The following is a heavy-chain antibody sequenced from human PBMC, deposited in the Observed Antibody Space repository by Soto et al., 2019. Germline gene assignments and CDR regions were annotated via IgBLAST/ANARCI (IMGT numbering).Heavy chain of an antibody. D-gene: IGHD2-21*02. CDR1: GVSVRSYT. J-gene: IGHJ4*02. CDR2: VFSSVSA. Sequence: SETLSLTCIVSGVSVRSYTWSWVRQPANKGLEWIGRVFSSVSATYNPSLKSRVSITMDTPENRISLKLDSVTAADAGVYYCARDGMTTGDTWGPGTAVTVSS. CDR3: ARDGMTTGDT. V-gene: IGHV4-4*07.